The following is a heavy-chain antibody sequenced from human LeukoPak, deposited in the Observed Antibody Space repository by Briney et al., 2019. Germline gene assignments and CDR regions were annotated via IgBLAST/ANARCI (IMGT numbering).Heavy chain of an antibody. J-gene: IGHJ3*02. D-gene: IGHD3-22*01. V-gene: IGHV3-23*01. CDR2: ISGSGGST. CDR1: GFTFSSYA. CDR3: AKDRSKYYYDSSGSPPDAFDI. Sequence: GGSLRLSCAASGFTFSSYAMSWVRQAPGKGLEWVSAISGSGGSTYYADSVKGRFAISRDNSKNTLYLRMNSLRAEDTAVYYCAKDRSKYYYDSSGSPPDAFDIWGQGTMVTVSS.